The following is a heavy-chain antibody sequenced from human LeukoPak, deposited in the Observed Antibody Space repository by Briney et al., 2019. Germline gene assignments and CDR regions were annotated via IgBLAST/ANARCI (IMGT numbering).Heavy chain of an antibody. CDR3: AKDGPGKKSNFDY. Sequence: ASVNVSCKASGYTFTDYYLHWLRQPPGQGLEWMGWLNPNSGATNYAQKFQGRVTMTMSTSINTAYLELCSVLSVDTAVYYCAKDGPGKKSNFDYWGQGTLVIVSS. CDR1: GYTFTDYY. J-gene: IGHJ4*02. D-gene: IGHD3-10*01. CDR2: LNPNSGAT. V-gene: IGHV1-2*02.